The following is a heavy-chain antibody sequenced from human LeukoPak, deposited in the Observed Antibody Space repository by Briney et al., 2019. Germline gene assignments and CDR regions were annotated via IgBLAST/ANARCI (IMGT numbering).Heavy chain of an antibody. CDR3: AKANHYYDSSGYDLNYYYYYGMDV. CDR2: ISGSGGST. CDR1: GFTFSSYA. V-gene: IGHV3-23*01. D-gene: IGHD3-22*01. J-gene: IGHJ6*02. Sequence: PGGSLRLSCAASGFTFSSYAMSWVRQAPGKGLEWVSAISGSGGSTYYADSVKGRFTISRDNSKNTLYLQMNSLRAEDTAVYYCAKANHYYDSSGYDLNYYYYYGMDVWGQGTTVTVSS.